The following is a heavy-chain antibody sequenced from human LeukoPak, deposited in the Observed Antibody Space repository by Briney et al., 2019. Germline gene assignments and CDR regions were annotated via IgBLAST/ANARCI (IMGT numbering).Heavy chain of an antibody. CDR2: IIPILSIA. V-gene: IGHV1-69*04. J-gene: IGHJ4*02. Sequence: ALVKVSCKASGGTFSSYAISWVRQAPGQGLEWMGRIIPILSIANYAQKFQGRVTITADKSTSTAYMELSSLRSEDTAVYYCAREESTTYYDSSGYGYWGQGTLVTVSS. CDR3: AREESTTYYDSSGYGY. D-gene: IGHD3-22*01. CDR1: GGTFSSYA.